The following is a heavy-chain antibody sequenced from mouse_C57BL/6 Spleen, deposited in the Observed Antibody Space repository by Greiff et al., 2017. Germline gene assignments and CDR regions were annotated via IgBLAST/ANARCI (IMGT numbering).Heavy chain of an antibody. D-gene: IGHD2-5*01. Sequence: QVQLQQSGAELVMPGASVKLSCKASGYTFTSYWMHWVKQRPGQGLEWIGEIDPSDSYTNYNQKFKGKSTLTVDKSSSTAYMQLSSLTSEDSAVYYCARNSNYVGYAMDYWGQGTSVTVSS. CDR2: IDPSDSYT. J-gene: IGHJ4*01. CDR3: ARNSNYVGYAMDY. V-gene: IGHV1-69*01. CDR1: GYTFTSYW.